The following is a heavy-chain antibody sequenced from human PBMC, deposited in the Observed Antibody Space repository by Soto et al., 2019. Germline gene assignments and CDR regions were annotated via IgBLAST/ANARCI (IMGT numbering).Heavy chain of an antibody. CDR2: IYYSGST. D-gene: IGHD3-22*01. J-gene: IGHJ1*01. V-gene: IGHV4-31*03. CDR3: ARHDNHASSAYYF. CDR1: GGSISSGGYY. Sequence: QVQLQESGPGLVKPSQTRSLTCTVSGGSISSGGYYWSWIRQHPGKGLEWIGYIYYSGSTYYNPSLKSRVTISIDTSKNQFSLKLSSVTAADTAVYYCARHDNHASSAYYFWGQGTLVTVSS.